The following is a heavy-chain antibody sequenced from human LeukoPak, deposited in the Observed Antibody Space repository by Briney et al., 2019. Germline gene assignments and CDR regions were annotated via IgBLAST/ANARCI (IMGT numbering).Heavy chain of an antibody. CDR2: IKQDGSEK. D-gene: IGHD7-27*01. CDR1: GFTFSSYG. J-gene: IGHJ4*02. Sequence: PGGSLRLSCAASGFTFSSYGMSWVRQAPGKGLEWVANIKQDGSEKYYVDSVKGRFTISRDNAKNSLYLQMNSLRAEDTAVYYCASRWGSSRDYWGQGTLVTVSS. V-gene: IGHV3-7*01. CDR3: ASRWGSSRDY.